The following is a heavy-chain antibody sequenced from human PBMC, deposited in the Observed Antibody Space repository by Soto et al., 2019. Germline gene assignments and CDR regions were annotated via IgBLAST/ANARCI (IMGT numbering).Heavy chain of an antibody. CDR1: GDYITDCY. J-gene: IGHJ4*02. Sequence: LETQSLTCTVSGDYITDCYWSCIRQATGKGLKWIGFIYHSGNTNYKSSLKGRVTMSMDTSKSQFFLKLTSVTAADTAVYYCARDLGIGSSGPFDSWGQGPLVTVST. V-gene: IGHV4-59*01. CDR3: ARDLGIGSSGPFDS. D-gene: IGHD6-13*01. CDR2: IYHSGNT.